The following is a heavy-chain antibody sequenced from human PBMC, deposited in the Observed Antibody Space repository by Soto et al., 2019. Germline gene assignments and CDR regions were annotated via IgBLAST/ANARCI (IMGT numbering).Heavy chain of an antibody. V-gene: IGHV4-39*07. J-gene: IGHJ4*02. CDR2: INHSGST. Sequence: SETLSLTCTVSGGSISSGDYYWSWIRQPPGRGLEWIGEINHSGSTYSNPSLKSRVAISVDTSKNQFSLKLRSVTAADTAVYYCARGITIGAAPDKNYFDSWGRGTLVTVSS. CDR3: ARGITIGAAPDKNYFDS. D-gene: IGHD3-10*01. CDR1: GGSISSGDYY.